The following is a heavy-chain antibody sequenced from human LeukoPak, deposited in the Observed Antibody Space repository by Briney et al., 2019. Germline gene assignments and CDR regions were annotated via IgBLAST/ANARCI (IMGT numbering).Heavy chain of an antibody. V-gene: IGHV4-34*01. D-gene: IGHD3-10*01. CDR2: INHSGST. CDR3: ARRGVSGSWFDP. Sequence: SETLSLTFAVYGGSFSGYYCSWIRQPPCTALEWIGEINHSGSTNYNPSLKSRVTISVDTSKNQFSLKLSSVTAADTAVYYCARRGVSGSWFDPWGQGTLVTVSS. J-gene: IGHJ5*02. CDR1: GGSFSGYY.